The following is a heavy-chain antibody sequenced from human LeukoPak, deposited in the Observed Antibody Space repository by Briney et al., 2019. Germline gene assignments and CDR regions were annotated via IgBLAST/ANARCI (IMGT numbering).Heavy chain of an antibody. J-gene: IGHJ4*02. Sequence: SGGSLRLSCAASGFTFSSYAMSWVRQAPGKGLEWVSAISGSGGSTYYADSVKGRFTISRDNSKNTLYLQMNSLRAEDTAVYYCARGFLAIFGVVITTGENVFDYWGQGTLVTVSS. D-gene: IGHD3-3*01. CDR3: ARGFLAIFGVVITTGENVFDY. CDR1: GFTFSSYA. V-gene: IGHV3-23*01. CDR2: ISGSGGST.